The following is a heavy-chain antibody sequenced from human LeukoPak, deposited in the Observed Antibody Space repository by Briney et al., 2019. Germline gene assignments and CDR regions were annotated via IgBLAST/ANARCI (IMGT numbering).Heavy chain of an antibody. Sequence: GASVKVSCKASGYTFTSYYMHWVRQAPGQGLEWMGIINPSGGSTSYAQKFQGRVTMTRDTSTSTVYMELSSLRSEDTAVYYCARDPTHYDSSGYPLDYWGQGTLVTVSS. CDR1: GYTFTSYY. V-gene: IGHV1-46*01. CDR3: ARDPTHYDSSGYPLDY. J-gene: IGHJ4*02. D-gene: IGHD3-22*01. CDR2: INPSGGST.